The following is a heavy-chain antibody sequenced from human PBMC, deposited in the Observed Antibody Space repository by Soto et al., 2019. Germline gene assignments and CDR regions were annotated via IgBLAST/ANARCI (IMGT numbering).Heavy chain of an antibody. CDR3: AHTYYASVGGPALENNWFDP. CDR2: VYWDDDK. CDR1: GFSLSASGVG. V-gene: IGHV2-5*02. D-gene: IGHD3-22*01. J-gene: IGHJ5*02. Sequence: ESGPTLVNPTQTLTLTCTFSGFSLSASGVGVGWIRQPPGKALEWLALVYWDDDKRYSPSLESRLTITKDTFKNHVVLTMTNMDPVDTGTYYCAHTYYASVGGPALENNWFDPWGQGSLVTVSS.